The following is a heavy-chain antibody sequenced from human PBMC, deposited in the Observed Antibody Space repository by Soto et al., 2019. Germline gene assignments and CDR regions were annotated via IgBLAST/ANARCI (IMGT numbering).Heavy chain of an antibody. CDR3: ARGVGIDY. V-gene: IGHV3-21*01. CDR1: GFTFSSYA. D-gene: IGHD7-27*01. Sequence: GGSLRLSCAASGFTFSSYAMSWVRQAPGKGLEWVSSISSANSYIYYADSVKGRFTISRDNAENSLYLQMGSLRAEDTAVYYCARGVGIDYWGQGTLVTV. CDR2: ISSANSYI. J-gene: IGHJ4*02.